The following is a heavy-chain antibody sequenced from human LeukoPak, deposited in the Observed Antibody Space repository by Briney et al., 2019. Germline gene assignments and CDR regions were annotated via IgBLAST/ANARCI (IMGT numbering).Heavy chain of an antibody. D-gene: IGHD6-13*01. CDR1: GGSISSSSYY. V-gene: IGHV4-39*07. CDR2: IYYSGST. J-gene: IGHJ4*02. Sequence: PSETLSLTCTVSGGSISSSSYYWGWIRQPPGKGLEWIGSIYYSGSTYYNPSLKSRVTISVDTSKNQFSLKLSSVTAADTAVYYCARVERASSWSTGDDYWGQGTLVTVSS. CDR3: ARVERASSWSTGDDY.